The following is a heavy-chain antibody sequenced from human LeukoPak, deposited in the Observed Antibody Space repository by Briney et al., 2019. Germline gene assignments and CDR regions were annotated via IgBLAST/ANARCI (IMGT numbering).Heavy chain of an antibody. CDR3: ARGEYCTNGVCQDYYFDY. D-gene: IGHD2-8*01. CDR2: IWYDGSNK. Sequence: TGGSLRLSCAASGFTFSSYGMHWVRQAPGKGLEWVAVIWYDGSNKYYADSVKGRFTISRDNSKNTLYLQMNSLRAEDTAVYYCARGEYCTNGVCQDYYFDYWGQGTLVTVSS. CDR1: GFTFSSYG. V-gene: IGHV3-33*01. J-gene: IGHJ4*02.